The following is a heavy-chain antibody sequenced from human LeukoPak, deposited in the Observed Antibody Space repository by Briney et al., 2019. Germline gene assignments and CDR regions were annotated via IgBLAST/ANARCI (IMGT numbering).Heavy chain of an antibody. Sequence: GGSLRLSCAASGFTFSSYAMSWVRQAPGKGLEWVSAVGGSGGSTYYADSVKGRFTISRDNSKNTLYLQMNSLRAEDTAVYYCARDQIGSDYYGSGPGFVSGDFDYWGQGTLVTVSS. J-gene: IGHJ4*02. D-gene: IGHD3-10*01. V-gene: IGHV3-23*01. CDR2: VGGSGGST. CDR3: ARDQIGSDYYGSGPGFVSGDFDY. CDR1: GFTFSSYA.